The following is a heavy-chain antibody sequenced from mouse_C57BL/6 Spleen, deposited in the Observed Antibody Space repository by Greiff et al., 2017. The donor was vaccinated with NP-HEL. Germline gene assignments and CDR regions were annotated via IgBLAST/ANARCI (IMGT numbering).Heavy chain of an antibody. Sequence: VQLQQSGAELARPGASVKLSCKASGYTFTSYGISWVKQRTGQGLEWIGEIYPRSGNTYYNEKFKGKATLTADKSSSTAYMELRSLTSEDSAVYFCARYYYDYVGKNYLDYWGQGTTLTVSS. CDR1: GYTFTSYG. CDR3: ARYYYDYVGKNYLDY. D-gene: IGHD2-4*01. J-gene: IGHJ2*01. V-gene: IGHV1-81*01. CDR2: IYPRSGNT.